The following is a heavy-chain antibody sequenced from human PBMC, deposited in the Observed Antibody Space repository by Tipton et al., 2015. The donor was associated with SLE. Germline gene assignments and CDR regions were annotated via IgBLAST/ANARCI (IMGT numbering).Heavy chain of an antibody. D-gene: IGHD7-27*01. Sequence: LRLSCAVYGGSFSGYYWSWIRQPPGKGLEWIGEINHSGSTNYNPSLKSRVTISVDTSKNQFSLKLSSVTAADTAVYYCAGERTGGYFDYWGQGTLVTVSS. CDR3: AGERTGGYFDY. CDR1: GGSFSGYY. V-gene: IGHV4-34*01. J-gene: IGHJ4*02. CDR2: INHSGST.